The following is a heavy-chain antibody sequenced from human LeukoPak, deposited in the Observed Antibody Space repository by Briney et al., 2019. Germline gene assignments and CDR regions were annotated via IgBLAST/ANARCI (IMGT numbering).Heavy chain of an antibody. CDR1: GGSISSSSYY. D-gene: IGHD6-6*01. J-gene: IGHJ6*03. V-gene: IGHV4-39*07. Sequence: SGTLSLTCTVSGGSISSSSYYWGWIRQPPGKGLEWIGSIYYSGSTYYNPSLKSRVTISVDTSKNQFSLKLSSVAAADTAVYYCARVTTIAARQYYYYYMDVWGKGTTVTVSS. CDR3: ARVTTIAARQYYYYYMDV. CDR2: IYYSGST.